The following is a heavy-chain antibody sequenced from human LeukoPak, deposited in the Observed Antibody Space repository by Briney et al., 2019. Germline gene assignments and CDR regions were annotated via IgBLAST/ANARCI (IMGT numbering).Heavy chain of an antibody. V-gene: IGHV3-13*04. CDR2: VGTAGDT. CDR3: ARGYYGSADY. J-gene: IGHJ4*02. D-gene: IGHD3-10*01. CDR1: GFTFSTYD. Sequence: GGSLRLSCAASGFTFSTYDMHWVRQSTGKGLEWVSLVGTAGDTYYADSVKGRFTISRENAKNSLYLQMNSLRAGDAAVYYCARGYYGSADYWGQGTLVTVSS.